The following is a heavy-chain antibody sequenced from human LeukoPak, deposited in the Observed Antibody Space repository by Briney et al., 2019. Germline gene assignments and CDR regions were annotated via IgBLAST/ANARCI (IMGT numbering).Heavy chain of an antibody. CDR2: ISGSGGGT. CDR1: GFTFSSIA. V-gene: IGHV3-23*01. Sequence: GGSLRLSCAASGFTFSSIAMSWVRQAPGKGLEWVSTISGSGGGTYYADSVKGRFTISRDDSKNTLYLQMNSLRADDTAVYYCAKDLGRYRNNFFDYWGQGKLGHRLL. D-gene: IGHD1-26*01. CDR3: AKDLGRYRNNFFDY. J-gene: IGHJ4*02.